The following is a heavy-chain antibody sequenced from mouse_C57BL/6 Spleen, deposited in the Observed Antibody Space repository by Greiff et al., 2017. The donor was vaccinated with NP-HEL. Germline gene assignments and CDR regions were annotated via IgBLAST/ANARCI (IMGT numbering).Heavy chain of an antibody. CDR2: INPTNGGT. CDR3: ARSGYYGSTFAY. V-gene: IGHV1-53*01. CDR1: GYTFTSYW. Sequence: QVQLQQPGTELVKPGASVKLSCKASGYTFTSYWTHWVKQRPGQGLEWIGNINPTNGGTNYKENFKSKATLTADKSSNTAYMQVSRLTSEDSAVFYCARSGYYGSTFAYWGQGTLVTVSA. D-gene: IGHD1-1*01. J-gene: IGHJ3*01.